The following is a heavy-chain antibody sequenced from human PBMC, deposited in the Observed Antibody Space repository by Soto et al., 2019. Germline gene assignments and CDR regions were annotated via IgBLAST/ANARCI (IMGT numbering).Heavy chain of an antibody. J-gene: IGHJ6*03. Sequence: GGSLRLSCAASGFTFSSYGMHWVRQAPGKGLEWVAVIRYDGSNKYYADSVKGRFTISRDNSKNTLYLQMNSLRAEDTAVYYCARGPPRAEYQLPYDFWSGYYYDYYMDVWGKGTTVTVSS. CDR1: GFTFSSYG. V-gene: IGHV3-33*01. CDR3: ARGPPRAEYQLPYDFWSGYYYDYYMDV. D-gene: IGHD3-3*01. CDR2: IRYDGSNK.